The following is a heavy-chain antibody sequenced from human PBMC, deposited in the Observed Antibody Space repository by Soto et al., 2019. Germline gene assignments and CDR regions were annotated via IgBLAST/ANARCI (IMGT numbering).Heavy chain of an antibody. J-gene: IGHJ4*02. CDR2: IFPSGST. D-gene: IGHD5-18*01. Sequence: QVQLQESGPGLVKPSETLSLTCTVSGVSISNYYWTWIRQPAGKGLEWIGRIFPSGSTNYNPSLRGRVTMSVDTSKNLCSLKLSSVTAADTALYYCASEGTAMKLHYWGQGTLVTVSS. V-gene: IGHV4-4*07. CDR3: ASEGTAMKLHY. CDR1: GVSISNYY.